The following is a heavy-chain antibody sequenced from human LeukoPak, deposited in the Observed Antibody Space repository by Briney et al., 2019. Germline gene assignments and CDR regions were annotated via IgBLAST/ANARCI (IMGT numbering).Heavy chain of an antibody. Sequence: GESLKISCQGSGYGFTGYWIAWVRQMPGKGLEWMGIIYPDDSDTTYSPSFQNQVTISADKSIGTAYLQWSSLKASDTAMYYCARRWGTYDILTGYYRDQDAFDIWGQGTMVTVSS. CDR1: GYGFTGYW. V-gene: IGHV5-51*01. CDR2: IYPDDSDT. J-gene: IGHJ3*02. D-gene: IGHD3-9*01. CDR3: ARRWGTYDILTGYYRDQDAFDI.